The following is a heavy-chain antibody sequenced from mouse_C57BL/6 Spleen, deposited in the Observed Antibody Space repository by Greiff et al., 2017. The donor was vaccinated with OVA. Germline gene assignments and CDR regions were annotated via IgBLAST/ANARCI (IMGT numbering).Heavy chain of an antibody. D-gene: IGHD1-1*01. J-gene: IGHJ2*01. CDR2: IYPSDSET. CDR3: AREGDYSWD. CDR1: GYTFTSYW. V-gene: IGHV1-61*01. Sequence: QVQLQQPGAELVRPGSSVKLSCKASGYTFTSYWMDWVKQRPGQGLEWIGNIYPSDSETPYNQKFKDKATLTVDKSSSTAYMQLSSLTSEDSAGYYCAREGDYSWDWGQGTTLTVSS.